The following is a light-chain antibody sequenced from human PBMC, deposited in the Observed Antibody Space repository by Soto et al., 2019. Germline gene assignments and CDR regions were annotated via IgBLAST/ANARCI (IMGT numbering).Light chain of an antibody. Sequence: DNQMTQSPSSLSASVGDRVTITCRASQSISNYLNWFQQKPGKAPKLLISAASSLQSGVPSRFSGSGSGTDFTLTITSLQPEDFSTYYCLQSYNTPFTFGGGTKVELK. J-gene: IGKJ4*01. CDR2: AAS. V-gene: IGKV1-39*01. CDR1: QSISNY. CDR3: LQSYNTPFT.